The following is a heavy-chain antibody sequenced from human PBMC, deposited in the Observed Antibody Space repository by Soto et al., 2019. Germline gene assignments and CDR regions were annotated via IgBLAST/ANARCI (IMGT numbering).Heavy chain of an antibody. CDR3: ARQALYVVRGALVLWWFDP. CDR1: GGSISSSSYY. Sequence: SETLSLTCTVSGGSISSSSYYWGWIRQPPGKGLEWIGSIYYSGSTYYNPSLKSRVTISVDTSKNQFSLKLSSVTAADTAVYYCARQALYVVRGALVLWWFDPWGQGTLVT. J-gene: IGHJ5*02. D-gene: IGHD3-10*01. V-gene: IGHV4-39*01. CDR2: IYYSGST.